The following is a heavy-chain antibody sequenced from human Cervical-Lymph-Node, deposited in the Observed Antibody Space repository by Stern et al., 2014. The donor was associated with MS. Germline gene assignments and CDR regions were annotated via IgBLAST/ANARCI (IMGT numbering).Heavy chain of an antibody. Sequence: QLVQSGAEVKKPGSSVRVSCKASGGIFSSFALSWVRQAPGQGLAWMGGIIPMFGTANYAQKFQGRVTITADDSTNTAYMEVSSLRSEDTAVYYCASSVGELTPEAVWGQGTTVTVFS. D-gene: IGHD3-10*01. CDR1: GGIFSSFA. CDR3: ASSVGELTPEAV. J-gene: IGHJ6*02. V-gene: IGHV1-69*01. CDR2: IIPMFGTA.